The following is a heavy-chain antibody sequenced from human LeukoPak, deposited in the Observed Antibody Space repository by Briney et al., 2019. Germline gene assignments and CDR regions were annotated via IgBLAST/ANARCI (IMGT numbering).Heavy chain of an antibody. J-gene: IGHJ3*02. D-gene: IGHD1-14*01. CDR1: GYTFTGYY. Sequence: SVKVSCKASGYTFTGYYMHWVRQAPGQGLEWMGGIIPIFGTANYAQKFQGRVTITADKSTSTAYMELSSLRSEDTAVYYCASGTTYVYAFDIWGQGTMVTVSS. CDR3: ASGTTYVYAFDI. V-gene: IGHV1-69*06. CDR2: IIPIFGTA.